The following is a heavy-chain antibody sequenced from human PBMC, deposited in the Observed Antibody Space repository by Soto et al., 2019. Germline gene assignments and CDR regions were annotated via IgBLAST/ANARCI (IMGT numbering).Heavy chain of an antibody. V-gene: IGHV1-69*12. CDR1: GGTFSSYA. J-gene: IGHJ4*02. CDR3: ARDGGVYDYSPFDY. CDR2: IIPIFGTA. Sequence: QVQLVQSGAEVKKPGSSVKVSCKASGGTFSSYAISWVRQAPGQGLEWMGGIIPIFGTADYAQKFQGRVTITAHESTGAGDRGLSCLRSEDTAVYYCARDGGVYDYSPFDYWGQGTLVTVSS. D-gene: IGHD4-4*01.